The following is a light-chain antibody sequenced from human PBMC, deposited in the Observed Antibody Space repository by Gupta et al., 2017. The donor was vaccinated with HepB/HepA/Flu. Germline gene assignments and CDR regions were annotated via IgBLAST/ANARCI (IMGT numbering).Light chain of an antibody. V-gene: IGKV2-30*01. CDR1: RSLLYSDGNTY. Sequence: DVMVTQSPLFLPVAVGQPASITCRSSRSLLYSDGNTYLSWFQHRPGQSPRRLIYKVSNRDSGVPDRFSGSGSGSDFTLKITSVQAEDVAIYYCMQETHWPPTFGQGTKVEV. CDR3: MQETHWPPT. CDR2: KVS. J-gene: IGKJ1*01.